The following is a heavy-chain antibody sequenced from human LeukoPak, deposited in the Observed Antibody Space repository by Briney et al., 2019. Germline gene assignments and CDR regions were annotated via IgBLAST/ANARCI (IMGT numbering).Heavy chain of an antibody. CDR3: ARPVDTASLVN. V-gene: IGHV1-46*01. CDR2: INPSGGSA. D-gene: IGHD5-18*01. CDR1: GYTFINYY. Sequence: GASGKVSCKASGYTFINYYMHWGRPAPGQGLGWMGIINPSGGSAYYAQKFQGRVTMTSDVSTSTFHMELSSLRSEDTAVCYCARPVDTASLVNWGQGTLVTVSS. J-gene: IGHJ4*02.